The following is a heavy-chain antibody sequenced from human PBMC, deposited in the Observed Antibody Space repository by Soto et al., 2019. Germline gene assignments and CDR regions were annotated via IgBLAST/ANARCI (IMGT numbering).Heavy chain of an antibody. D-gene: IGHD2-15*01. Sequence: QVQLVQSGAEVKKPGSSVKVSCKASGGTFSSYAISWVRQAPGQGLEWRGGIIPIFGTTTYAQKFQGRVTITADESTCTAYMELSSMRYEDTAVYYWARDIVVVVAGAGDYSGMDVWGQGTKVTVSS. J-gene: IGHJ6*02. CDR1: GGTFSSYA. CDR2: IIPIFGTT. V-gene: IGHV1-69*12. CDR3: ARDIVVVVAGAGDYSGMDV.